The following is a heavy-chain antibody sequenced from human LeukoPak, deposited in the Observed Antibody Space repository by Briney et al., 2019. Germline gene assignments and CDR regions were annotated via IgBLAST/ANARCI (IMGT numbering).Heavy chain of an antibody. CDR2: INSDGSST. J-gene: IGHJ4*02. CDR3: AKDPGYYDSPLY. Sequence: GGSLRLSCAASGFTFSSYWMHWVRQALGKGLVWVSRINSDGSSTSYADSVKGRFTISRDNSKNTLYLQMNSLRAEDTAVYYCAKDPGYYDSPLYWGQGTLVTVSS. CDR1: GFTFSSYW. D-gene: IGHD3-22*01. V-gene: IGHV3-74*01.